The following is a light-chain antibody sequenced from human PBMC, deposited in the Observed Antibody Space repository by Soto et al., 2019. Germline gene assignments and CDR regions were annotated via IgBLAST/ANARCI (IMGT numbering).Light chain of an antibody. Sequence: QSVLTQPPSASGTPGQRVTISCSGRSSNIGSNFVYWYQHLPGTAPELVIYRNSQRTSGVPDRFSGSKSGTSASLAISGLKSEDEADYYCAGWDDSLSGYVFGPGTKLTVL. CDR1: SSNIGSNF. CDR3: AGWDDSLSGYV. V-gene: IGLV1-47*01. CDR2: RNS. J-gene: IGLJ1*01.